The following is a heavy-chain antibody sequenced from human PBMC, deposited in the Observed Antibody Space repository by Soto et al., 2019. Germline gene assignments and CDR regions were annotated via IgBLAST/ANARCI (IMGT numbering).Heavy chain of an antibody. D-gene: IGHD3-10*01. CDR1: GYTFTSYA. Sequence: ASVKVSCKASGYTFTSYAMHWVRQAPGQRLEWMGWINAGNGNTKYSQKFQGRVTITRHTSASTAYMELSSLRSEDTAVYYCARGSGSYYNNLDYWGQGTLVTVSS. CDR3: ARGSGSYYNNLDY. J-gene: IGHJ4*02. V-gene: IGHV1-3*01. CDR2: INAGNGNT.